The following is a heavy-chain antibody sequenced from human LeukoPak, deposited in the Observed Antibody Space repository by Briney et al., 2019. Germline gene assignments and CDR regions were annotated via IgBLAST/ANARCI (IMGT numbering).Heavy chain of an antibody. CDR1: GGSFSGYY. CDR2: INHSGST. V-gene: IGHV4-34*01. CDR3: AREGPLYYYMDV. J-gene: IGHJ6*03. Sequence: PSETLSLTCAVYGGSFSGYYWSWIRQPPGKGLEWVGEINHSGSTNYNPSLKSRVTISVDTSKNQFSLKLSSVTAADTAVYYCAREGPLYYYMDVWGKGTTVTVSS.